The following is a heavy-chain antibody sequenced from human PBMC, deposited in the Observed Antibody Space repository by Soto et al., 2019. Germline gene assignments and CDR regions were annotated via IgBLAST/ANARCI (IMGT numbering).Heavy chain of an antibody. D-gene: IGHD1-26*01. CDR3: ARHGITGSYYAAFEI. Sequence: QLQLQESGPGLVNPSETLSITCTVSGGSISSSRCHWGWIRQPPGKGLEWIASSKYSGTTFYNPSLNSRVYLSVETYKNQFALKLSSVTAAETAVYYCARHGITGSYYAAFEIWGQGTMVTVSS. J-gene: IGHJ3*02. V-gene: IGHV4-39*01. CDR2: SKYSGTT. CDR1: GGSISSSRCH.